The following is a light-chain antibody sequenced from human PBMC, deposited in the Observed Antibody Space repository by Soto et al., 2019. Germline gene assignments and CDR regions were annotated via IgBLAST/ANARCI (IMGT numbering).Light chain of an antibody. CDR2: DAS. J-gene: IGKJ1*01. CDR1: QSISSW. V-gene: IGKV1-5*01. Sequence: IQLTHSPSTLSASVGDRVTITCRASQSISSWLAWYQQKPGKAPKLLIYDASSLESGVPSRFSGSGSGTEFTLTISSLQPDDFATYYCQQYNSYSLTFGQGTKV. CDR3: QQYNSYSLT.